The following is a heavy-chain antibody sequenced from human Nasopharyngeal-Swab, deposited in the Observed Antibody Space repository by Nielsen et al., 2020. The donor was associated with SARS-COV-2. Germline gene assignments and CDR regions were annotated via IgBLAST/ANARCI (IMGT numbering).Heavy chain of an antibody. CDR3: ARMLRYFDWLSKYGMDV. CDR2: INPSSGST. D-gene: IGHD3-9*01. CDR1: GYTFTSYY. J-gene: IGHJ6*02. Sequence: ASVKVSCKASGYTFTSYYMHWVRQAPGQGLEWMGIINPSSGSTSYAQKFQGRVTMARDTSTSTVYMELSSLRSEDTAVYYCARMLRYFDWLSKYGMDVWGQGTTVTVSS. V-gene: IGHV1-46*01.